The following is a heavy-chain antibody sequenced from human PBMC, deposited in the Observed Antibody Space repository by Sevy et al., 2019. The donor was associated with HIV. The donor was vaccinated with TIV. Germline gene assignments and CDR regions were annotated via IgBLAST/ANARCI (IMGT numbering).Heavy chain of an antibody. V-gene: IGHV1-8*01. CDR1: GYTFTSYD. J-gene: IGHJ6*02. Sequence: VSVKVSCKASGYTFTSYDINWVRQATGQGLEWMGWMNPNSGNTGYAQKFQGRVTMTRNTSISTAYMELSSLRSEDTAVYYCARWDENYYYYYGMDVWGQGTTVTVSS. D-gene: IGHD1-26*01. CDR3: ARWDENYYYYYGMDV. CDR2: MNPNSGNT.